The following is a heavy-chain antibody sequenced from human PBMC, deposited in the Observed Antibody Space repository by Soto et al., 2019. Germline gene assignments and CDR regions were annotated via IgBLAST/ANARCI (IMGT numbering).Heavy chain of an antibody. D-gene: IGHD4-4*01. CDR1: GFTFSSYG. J-gene: IGHJ4*02. Sequence: GGSLRLSCAASGFTFSSYGMHWVRQAPGKGLEWVAVISYDGSNKYYADSVKGRFTISRDNSKNTLYLQMNSLRAEDTAVYYCAKDGDYSNPLEGYFDYWGQGTLVTVSS. V-gene: IGHV3-30*18. CDR3: AKDGDYSNPLEGYFDY. CDR2: ISYDGSNK.